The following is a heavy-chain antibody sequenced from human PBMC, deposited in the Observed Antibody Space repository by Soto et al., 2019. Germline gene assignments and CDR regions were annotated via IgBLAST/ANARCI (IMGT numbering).Heavy chain of an antibody. CDR3: ASLGRNDYGNSYYSYYGMDV. D-gene: IGHD4-17*01. CDR1: GFTFGDYA. J-gene: IGHJ6*02. Sequence: PEGSLRLSXSASGFTFGDYALSWVRQAPGEGLEWVGFIRSKAYGGTTEYAASVKGRFTISRDDSKTIAYLQMNSLKTEDTAVYYCASLGRNDYGNSYYSYYGMDVWGQGTMVTVSS. CDR2: IRSKAYGGTT. V-gene: IGHV3-49*04.